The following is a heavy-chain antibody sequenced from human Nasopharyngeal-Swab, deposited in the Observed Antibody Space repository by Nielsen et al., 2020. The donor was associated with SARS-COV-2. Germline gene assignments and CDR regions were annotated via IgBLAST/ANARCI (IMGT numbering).Heavy chain of an antibody. Sequence: SGPTLVQPPQPLTLTCTFSGFSLSTSGVGVGWIRQPPGKALEWLALIYWNDDKRYSPSLKSRLTITKDTSKNQVVLTMTNMDPVDTATYYCAHSEIVVVPAAKPWFDPWGQGTLVTVSS. CDR2: IYWNDDK. CDR1: GFSLSTSGVG. D-gene: IGHD2-2*01. V-gene: IGHV2-5*01. CDR3: AHSEIVVVPAAKPWFDP. J-gene: IGHJ5*02.